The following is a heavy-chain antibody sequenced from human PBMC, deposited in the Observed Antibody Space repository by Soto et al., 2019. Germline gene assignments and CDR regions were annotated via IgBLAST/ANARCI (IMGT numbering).Heavy chain of an antibody. CDR1: GGSISSGGYY. D-gene: IGHD3-3*01. CDR3: ARVDFLRTRAIDY. J-gene: IGHJ4*02. CDR2: IYYSGST. Sequence: SLETLSLTCTVSGGSISSGGYYWSWIRQHPGKGLEWIGYIYYSGSTYYNPSLKSRVTISVDTSKNQFSLKLSSVTAADTAVYYCARVDFLRTRAIDYWGQGTLVTVSS. V-gene: IGHV4-31*03.